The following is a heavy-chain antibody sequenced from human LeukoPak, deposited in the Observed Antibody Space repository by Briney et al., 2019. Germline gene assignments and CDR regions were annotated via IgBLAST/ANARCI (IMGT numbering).Heavy chain of an antibody. Sequence: GGSLRLSCAASGFTFSTYSMNWVREAPGKGLEWVSSISSNSNYIYYADLVKGRFTISRDNAKNSLYLQMNSLRAEDTAVYFCARDPSAMVTKYYFDFWGQGTLVTASS. J-gene: IGHJ4*02. CDR1: GFTFSTYS. V-gene: IGHV3-21*01. CDR2: ISSNSNYI. D-gene: IGHD4/OR15-4a*01. CDR3: ARDPSAMVTKYYFDF.